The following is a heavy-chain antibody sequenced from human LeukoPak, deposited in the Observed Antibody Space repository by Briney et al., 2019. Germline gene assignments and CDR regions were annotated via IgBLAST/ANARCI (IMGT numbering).Heavy chain of an antibody. Sequence: GGSLRLSCAASGFTFSGYWMHWVRQAPGKGLVWVSRINSDGSSTSYADSVKGRFTISRDNARNTLYLQMNSLRAEDTAVYYCARAGITSEVAANNGGDWFDPWGQGTLVTVSS. D-gene: IGHD6-19*01. CDR3: ARAGITSEVAANNGGDWFDP. CDR2: INSDGSST. CDR1: GFTFSGYW. J-gene: IGHJ5*02. V-gene: IGHV3-74*01.